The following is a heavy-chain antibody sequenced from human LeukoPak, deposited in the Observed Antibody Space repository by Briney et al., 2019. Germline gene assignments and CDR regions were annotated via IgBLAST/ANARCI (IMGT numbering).Heavy chain of an antibody. J-gene: IGHJ4*02. CDR3: AVVPAARSTYYFDY. Sequence: GGSLRLSCAASGFTFSSYGMHWVRQAPGKGLEWVAFIRYDGSNKYYADSVKGRFTISRDNSKNTLYLQMNSLRAEDTAVYYCAVVPAARSTYYFDYWGQGTLVTVSS. CDR2: IRYDGSNK. D-gene: IGHD2-2*01. CDR1: GFTFSSYG. V-gene: IGHV3-30*02.